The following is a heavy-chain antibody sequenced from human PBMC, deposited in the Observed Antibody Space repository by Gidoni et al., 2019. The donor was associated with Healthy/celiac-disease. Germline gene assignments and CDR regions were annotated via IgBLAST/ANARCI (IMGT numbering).Heavy chain of an antibody. D-gene: IGHD2-15*01. CDR2: IYPGDSDT. Sequence: EVQLVQSGAEVNKPGESLKISCKGSGYSFTSYWIGWVRQMPGKGLEWMGIIYPGDSDTRYSPSFQGQVTISADKSISTAYLQWSSLKASDTAMYYCAVGPLGYCSGGSCYEDFQHWGQGTLVTVSS. V-gene: IGHV5-51*01. CDR3: AVGPLGYCSGGSCYEDFQH. CDR1: GYSFTSYW. J-gene: IGHJ1*01.